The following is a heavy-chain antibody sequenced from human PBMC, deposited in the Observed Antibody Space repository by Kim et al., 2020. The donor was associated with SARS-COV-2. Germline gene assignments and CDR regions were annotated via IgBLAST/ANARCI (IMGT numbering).Heavy chain of an antibody. D-gene: IGHD3-16*02. J-gene: IGHJ6*02. CDR3: MIFFYVWGSYRYKTQPDYYYGMDV. Sequence: GGSLRLSCAASGFTFSSYAMSWVRQAPGKGLEWVSAISGSGGSTYYADSVKGRFTISRDNSKNTLYLQMNSLRAEDTAVYYCMIFFYVWGSYRYKTQPDYYYGMDVWGQGTTVTVSS. CDR2: ISGSGGST. V-gene: IGHV3-23*01. CDR1: GFTFSSYA.